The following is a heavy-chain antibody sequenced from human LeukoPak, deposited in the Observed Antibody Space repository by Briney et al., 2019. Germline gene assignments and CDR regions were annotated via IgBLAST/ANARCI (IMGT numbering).Heavy chain of an antibody. CDR1: GYTFTSYG. CDR3: ATGSDFWSRPVPHI. V-gene: IGHV1-18*01. CDR2: ISAYNGNI. Sequence: GASVKVSCKASGYTFTSYGISWVRQAPGQGLEWMGWISAYNGNINYAQKLQGRVTMTTDTSTSTAYMELSSLRSEDTAVYYCATGSDFWSRPVPHIWGQGTMVTVSS. J-gene: IGHJ3*02. D-gene: IGHD3-3*01.